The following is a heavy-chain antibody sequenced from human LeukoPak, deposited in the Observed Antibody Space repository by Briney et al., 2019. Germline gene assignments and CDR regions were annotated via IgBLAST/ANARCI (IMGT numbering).Heavy chain of an antibody. D-gene: IGHD3-9*01. V-gene: IGHV3-30-3*01. CDR1: GFTFSSYA. CDR2: ISYDGSNK. J-gene: IGHJ4*02. CDR3: ARDLGTHFDWLLYYFDY. Sequence: SGGSLRLSCAASGFTFSSYAMHWVRQAPGKGLEWVAVISYDGSNKYYADSVKGRFTISRDNSKNTLYLQMNSLRAEDTAVYYCARDLGTHFDWLLYYFDYWGQGTLVTVSS.